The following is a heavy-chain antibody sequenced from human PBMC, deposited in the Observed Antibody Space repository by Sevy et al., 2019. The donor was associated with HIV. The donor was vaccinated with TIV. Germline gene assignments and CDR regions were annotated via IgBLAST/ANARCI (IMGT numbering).Heavy chain of an antibody. CDR2: IYSDGTT. D-gene: IGHD2-15*01. Sequence: GGSLRLSCSASGFTVSINYMTWVRQAPGKGLEWVSVIYSDGTTHHGDSVKGRFTISRDNSENTLYLQMNSLRVEDTAVYYCARDACYRGYCSGGSCYSGCYYYGMDVWGQGTTVTVSS. CDR3: ARDACYRGYCSGGSCYSGCYYYGMDV. CDR1: GFTVSINY. J-gene: IGHJ6*02. V-gene: IGHV3-66*01.